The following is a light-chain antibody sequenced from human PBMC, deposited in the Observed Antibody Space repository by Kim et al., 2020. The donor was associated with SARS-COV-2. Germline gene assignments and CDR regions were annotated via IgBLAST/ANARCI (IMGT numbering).Light chain of an antibody. CDR2: DSS. Sequence: PGETATLSCRASQTVTSSYLAWYQHKPGQPPRLLIYDSSKRATGIPDRFRGSGSGADFTLTISRLEPEDFAVYFCQQYGNSPQTFGPGTKLEI. V-gene: IGKV3-20*01. CDR1: QTVTSSY. J-gene: IGKJ2*01. CDR3: QQYGNSPQT.